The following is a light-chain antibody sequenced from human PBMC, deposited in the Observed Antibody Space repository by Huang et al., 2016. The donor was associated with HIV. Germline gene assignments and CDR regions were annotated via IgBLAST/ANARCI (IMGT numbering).Light chain of an antibody. CDR1: QSIGSS. Sequence: EIVLTQSPDFQSVTPKEKVTITCRDSQSIGSSLHWYQQKPDQSPKLLIKCASQSFSGVPWRLSGSGSGTDVTLTIDGLEAEDAAMYYCHQSSGLPHTFGGGTKVEIK. J-gene: IGKJ4*01. CDR2: CAS. V-gene: IGKV6-21*01. CDR3: HQSSGLPHT.